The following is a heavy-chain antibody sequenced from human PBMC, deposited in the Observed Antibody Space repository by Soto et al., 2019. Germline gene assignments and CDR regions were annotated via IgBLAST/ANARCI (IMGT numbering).Heavy chain of an antibody. V-gene: IGHV4-59*01. CDR2: IYYSGST. CDR1: GGSISSYY. D-gene: IGHD4-4*01. CDR3: ARVKGAPVRVTPEIAFDI. Sequence: SETLSLTCTVSGGSISSYYWSWIRQPPGKGLEWIGYIYYSGSTNYNPSLKSRVTISVDTSKNQFSLKLSSVTAADTAVYYCARVKGAPVRVTPEIAFDIWGQGTMVTVSS. J-gene: IGHJ3*02.